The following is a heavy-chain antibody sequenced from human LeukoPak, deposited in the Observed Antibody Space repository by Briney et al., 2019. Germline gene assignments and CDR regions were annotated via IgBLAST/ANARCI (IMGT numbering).Heavy chain of an antibody. CDR1: GFTFSSYG. D-gene: IGHD2-15*01. CDR2: ISGSGGST. CDR3: AKDGGPIVVVVAAHYYFDY. J-gene: IGHJ4*02. Sequence: PGGSLRLSCAASGFTFSSYGMSWVRQAPGKGLEWVSAISGSGGSTYYADSVKGRFTISRDNSKNTLYLQMNSLRAEDTAVYYCAKDGGPIVVVVAAHYYFDYWGQGTLVTVSS. V-gene: IGHV3-23*01.